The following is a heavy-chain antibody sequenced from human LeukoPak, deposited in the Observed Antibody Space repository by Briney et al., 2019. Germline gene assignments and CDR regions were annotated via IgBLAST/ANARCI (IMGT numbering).Heavy chain of an antibody. Sequence: GGSLRLSCAASGFIFNSYVMNWVRQAPGKGLEWVSVISSSSTYIFYADSVKGRFAISRDNAKNSLFLQMNSLRADDTAVYYCARVDGASGAARMDVWGQGTTVTVSS. CDR2: ISSSSTYI. V-gene: IGHV3-21*01. D-gene: IGHD6-6*01. J-gene: IGHJ6*02. CDR1: GFIFNSYV. CDR3: ARVDGASGAARMDV.